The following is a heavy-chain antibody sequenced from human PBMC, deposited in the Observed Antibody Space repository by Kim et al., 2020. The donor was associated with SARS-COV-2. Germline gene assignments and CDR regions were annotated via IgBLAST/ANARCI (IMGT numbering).Heavy chain of an antibody. CDR3: ARVGLGFGELLPSGGMDV. D-gene: IGHD3-10*01. V-gene: IGHV3-21*01. CDR1: GFTFSSYS. CDR2: ISSSSSYI. J-gene: IGHJ6*02. Sequence: GGSLRLSCAASGFTFSSYSMNWVRQAPGKGLEWVSSISSSSSYIYYADSVKGRFTISRDNAKNSLYLQMNSLRAEDTAVYYCARVGLGFGELLPSGGMDVWGQGTTVTVSS.